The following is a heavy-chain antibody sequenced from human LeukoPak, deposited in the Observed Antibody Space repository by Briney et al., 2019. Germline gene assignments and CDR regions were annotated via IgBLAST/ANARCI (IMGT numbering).Heavy chain of an antibody. Sequence: SETLSLTCTVSGYSISSGYYWGWIRQPPGKGLEWIGSGSTYYNPSLKSRVTISVDTSKNQFSLKLSSVTAADTAVYYCAGMIVATADSDYWGQGTLVTVSS. V-gene: IGHV4-38-2*02. CDR2: SGST. CDR1: GYSISSGYY. D-gene: IGHD5-12*01. CDR3: AGMIVATADSDY. J-gene: IGHJ4*02.